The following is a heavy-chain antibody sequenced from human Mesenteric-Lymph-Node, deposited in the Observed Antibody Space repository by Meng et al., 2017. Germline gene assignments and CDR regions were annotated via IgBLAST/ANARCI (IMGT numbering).Heavy chain of an antibody. J-gene: IGHJ3*02. Sequence: GGSLRLSCAASGFTFSSYWMSWVRQAPGKGLEWVANIKQDGSEKYYVDSVKGRFTISRDNAKNSLYLQMNSLRAEDTAVYYCARDLGMITFGGAPIDDAFDIWGQGTMVTVSS. D-gene: IGHD3-16*01. CDR1: GFTFSSYW. V-gene: IGHV3-7*01. CDR3: ARDLGMITFGGAPIDDAFDI. CDR2: IKQDGSEK.